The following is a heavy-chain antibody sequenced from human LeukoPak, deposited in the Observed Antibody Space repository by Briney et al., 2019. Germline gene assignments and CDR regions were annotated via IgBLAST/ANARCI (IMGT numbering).Heavy chain of an antibody. Sequence: GGSLRLSCAASGFTLTYYAMHWVRQAPGKELEWVAVTSYDGNKKYYADSVKGRFTISRDSSKNTPYLQMSSLRAEDTAVYYCARSSYDYGGIEGPFDYWGQGTLVTVSS. CDR1: GFTLTYYA. J-gene: IGHJ4*02. V-gene: IGHV3-30*15. D-gene: IGHD4-23*01. CDR2: TSYDGNKK. CDR3: ARSSYDYGGIEGPFDY.